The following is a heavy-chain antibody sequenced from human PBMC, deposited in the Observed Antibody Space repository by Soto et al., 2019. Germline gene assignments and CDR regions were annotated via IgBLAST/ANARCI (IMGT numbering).Heavy chain of an antibody. J-gene: IGHJ6*02. V-gene: IGHV4-59*08. Sequence: QVQLQESGPGLVKPSETLSLSCTVSGGSISSYYWSWFRQSPGKRMEWIGYVHHSWGSSYNPSLQRRVAISLGTSKSQFSLTVTSVTATDTAVYYCARQGFGPLHGVVDVWGQGTMVTVSS. CDR2: VHHSWGS. D-gene: IGHD3-10*01. CDR3: ARQGFGPLHGVVDV. CDR1: GGSISSYY.